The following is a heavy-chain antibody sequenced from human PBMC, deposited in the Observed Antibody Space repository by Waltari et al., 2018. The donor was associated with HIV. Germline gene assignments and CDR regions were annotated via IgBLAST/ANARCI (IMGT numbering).Heavy chain of an antibody. CDR1: GGSISSSSYY. J-gene: IGHJ3*02. V-gene: IGHV4-39*01. CDR3: ARTTTYYSGGDAFDI. D-gene: IGHD3-10*01. Sequence: QLQLQESGPGLVKPSETLSLTCTVSGGSISSSSYYWGWIRQPPGKGLEWIGSIYYSGSTYYNPSLKSRVTISVDTSKNQFSLKLSSVTAADTAVYYCARTTTYYSGGDAFDIWGQGTMVTVSS. CDR2: IYYSGST.